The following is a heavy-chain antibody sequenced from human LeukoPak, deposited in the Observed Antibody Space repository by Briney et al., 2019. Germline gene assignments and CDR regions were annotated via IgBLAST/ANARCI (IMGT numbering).Heavy chain of an antibody. CDR3: ARECVRGDTGGGTCYFDY. V-gene: IGHV3-53*01. J-gene: IGHJ4*02. D-gene: IGHD2-8*02. CDR1: GFTFSSYA. Sequence: GGSLRLSCAASGFTFSSYAMSWVRQAPGKGLEWVSVIYSGGSTYYADSVRGRFTISRDTSKNTLHLQMNNLRAEDTAVYYCARECVRGDTGGGTCYFDYWGQGTLVTVSS. CDR2: IYSGGST.